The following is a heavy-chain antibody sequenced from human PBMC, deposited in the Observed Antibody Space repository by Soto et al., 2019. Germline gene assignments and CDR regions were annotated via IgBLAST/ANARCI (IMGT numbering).Heavy chain of an antibody. CDR3: AATSGTSRHWFDP. D-gene: IGHD2-2*01. CDR1: GYTFTGYY. V-gene: IGHV1-2*02. Sequence: GASVKVSCKASGYTFTGYYMHWVRQAPGQGLEWMGWINPNSGGTNYAQKFQGRVTMTRDTSSSTAYMELSRLRSDDTAVDYCAATSGTSRHWFDPWGRGTLVTVSS. J-gene: IGHJ5*02. CDR2: INPNSGGT.